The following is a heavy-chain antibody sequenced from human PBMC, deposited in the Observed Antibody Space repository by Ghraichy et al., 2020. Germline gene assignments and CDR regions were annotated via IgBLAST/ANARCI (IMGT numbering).Heavy chain of an antibody. Sequence: SGPTLVKPTQTLTLTCTFSGFSLSTSGMRVTWIRQPPGKALEWLGRIDWDDDKFYSTSLKTRFTISKDTSKNQVVLTMTNMDPVDTATYYCARMGRGYSYIIDYWGQGTLVTVSS. CDR3: ARMGRGYSYIIDY. CDR2: IDWDDDK. CDR1: GFSLSTSGMR. D-gene: IGHD5-18*01. J-gene: IGHJ4*02. V-gene: IGHV2-70*04.